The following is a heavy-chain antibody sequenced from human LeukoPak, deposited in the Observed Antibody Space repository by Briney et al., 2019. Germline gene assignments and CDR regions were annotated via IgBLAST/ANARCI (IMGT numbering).Heavy chain of an antibody. V-gene: IGHV3-74*01. Sequence: GGSLRLSWAASGFAFSSYWMHWVRQAPGKGLVWVSRINSDGSSTTYADSVRGRFTISRDNAKNTLYLQMNSLRADDTAVYYCARSVYSYYANWFDPWGQGTLVTVSS. CDR3: ARSVYSYYANWFDP. CDR2: INSDGSST. CDR1: GFAFSSYW. J-gene: IGHJ5*02. D-gene: IGHD4-11*01.